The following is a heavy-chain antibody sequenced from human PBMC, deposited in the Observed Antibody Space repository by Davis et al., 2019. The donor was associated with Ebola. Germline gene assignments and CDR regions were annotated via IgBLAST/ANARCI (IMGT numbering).Heavy chain of an antibody. CDR3: ARLRDYYDGSGYAFDI. J-gene: IGHJ3*02. CDR2: MYYDGTT. V-gene: IGHV4-39*02. CDR1: GGSISSSSHY. D-gene: IGHD3-22*01. Sequence: MPSETLSLTCIVPGGSISSSSHYWGWIRQPPGKGLEWIGYMYYDGTTYDNPSFKSRVTIYVDTSKNHFSLRLSSATAADTAIYYCARLRDYYDGSGYAFDIWGQGTMVTVSS.